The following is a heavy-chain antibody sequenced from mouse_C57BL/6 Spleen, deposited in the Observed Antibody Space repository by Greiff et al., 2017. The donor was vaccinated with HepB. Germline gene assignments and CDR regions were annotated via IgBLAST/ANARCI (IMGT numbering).Heavy chain of an antibody. D-gene: IGHD1-1*01. CDR1: GYTFTSYW. CDR2: IYPSDSET. V-gene: IGHV1-61*01. CDR3: ARETTVVNWYFDV. Sequence: VQLQESGAELVRPGSSVKLSCKASGYTFTSYWMDWVKQRPGQGLEWIGNIYPSDSETHYNQKFKDKATLTVDKSSSTAYMQLSSLTSEDSAVYYCARETTVVNWYFDVWGTGTTVTVSS. J-gene: IGHJ1*03.